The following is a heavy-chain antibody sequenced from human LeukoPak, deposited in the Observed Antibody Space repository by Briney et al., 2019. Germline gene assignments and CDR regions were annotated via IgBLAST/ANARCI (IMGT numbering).Heavy chain of an antibody. CDR2: IWYDGSNK. CDR3: ARDLAGAGWSYMDV. V-gene: IGHV3-33*01. D-gene: IGHD6-19*01. J-gene: IGHJ6*03. Sequence: PGGSLRLSCAASGFTFSSYGMHWVRQAPGKGLEWVAVIWYDGSNKYYADSVKGRFTISRDNSKNTLYLQMNSLRAEDTAVYYCARDLAGAGWSYMDVWGKGTTVTVSS. CDR1: GFTFSSYG.